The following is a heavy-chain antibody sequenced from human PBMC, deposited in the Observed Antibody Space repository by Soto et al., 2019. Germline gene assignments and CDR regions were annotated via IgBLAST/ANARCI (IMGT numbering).Heavy chain of an antibody. V-gene: IGHV1-69*12. CDR1: GGTFSSYA. CDR2: IIPIFGTA. J-gene: IGHJ4*02. D-gene: IGHD2-21*02. Sequence: QVQLVQSGAEVKKPGSSVKVSCKASGGTFSSYAISWVRQAPGQGREWMGGIIPIFGTANYAQKFQGRVTITADESTSTAYMELSSLRSEDTAVYYCARDVEGYCGGDCLSGYWGQGTLVTVSS. CDR3: ARDVEGYCGGDCLSGY.